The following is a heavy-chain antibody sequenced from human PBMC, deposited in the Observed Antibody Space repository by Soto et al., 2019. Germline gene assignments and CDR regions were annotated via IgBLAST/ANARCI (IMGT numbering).Heavy chain of an antibody. CDR2: IYYSGST. J-gene: IGHJ3*02. Sequence: SETQSLTCTVSGGSIRSYYWSWIRQPPGKGLEWIGYIYYSGSTNYNPSLKSRVTISVDTSKNQFSLKLSSVTAADTAVYYCAGEGSGRGAAAITDAFDIWGQGTVVTVSS. V-gene: IGHV4-59*01. D-gene: IGHD6-13*01. CDR1: GGSIRSYY. CDR3: AGEGSGRGAAAITDAFDI.